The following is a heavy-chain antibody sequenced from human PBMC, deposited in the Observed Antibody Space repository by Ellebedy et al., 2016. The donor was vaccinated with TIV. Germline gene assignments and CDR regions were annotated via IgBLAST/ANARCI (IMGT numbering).Heavy chain of an antibody. CDR2: ISSSSSTI. CDR3: ASNYDRSGRNWPGV. V-gene: IGHV3-48*01. Sequence: GESLKISXTASGFTFSSYWMSWVRQAPGKGLEWVSYISSSSSTIYYADSVKGRFTISRDNAKNSLYLQMNSLRVEDTAVYYCASNYDRSGRNWPGVWGQGTTVTVSS. D-gene: IGHD3-22*01. J-gene: IGHJ3*01. CDR1: GFTFSSYW.